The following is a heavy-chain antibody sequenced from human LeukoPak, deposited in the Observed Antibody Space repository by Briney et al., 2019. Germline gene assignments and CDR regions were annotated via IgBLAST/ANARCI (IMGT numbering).Heavy chain of an antibody. J-gene: IGHJ4*02. D-gene: IGHD1-26*01. CDR2: MSPKSGNT. CDR1: GYTFTSYD. V-gene: IGHV1-8*01. CDR3: ARVTGSIDY. Sequence: GASVKVSCKASGYTFTSYDINWVRQATGQGVEWMGWMSPKSGNTGYAQKFRGRVTMTRDTSIRTAYMELSSLRSEDTAVYYCARVTGSIDYWGQGTLVTVSS.